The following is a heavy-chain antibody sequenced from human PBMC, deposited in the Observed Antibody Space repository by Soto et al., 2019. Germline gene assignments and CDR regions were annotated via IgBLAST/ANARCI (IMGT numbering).Heavy chain of an antibody. Sequence: NPGGSLRLSCAASGFTFSSYSMNWVRQAPGKGLEWVSSISSSSSYIYYADSVKGRFTISRDNAKNSLYLQMNSLRAEDTAVYYCARDSFYGSGSSWSYYFDYWGQGTLVTVSS. D-gene: IGHD3-10*01. CDR3: ARDSFYGSGSSWSYYFDY. CDR2: ISSSSSYI. V-gene: IGHV3-21*01. J-gene: IGHJ4*02. CDR1: GFTFSSYS.